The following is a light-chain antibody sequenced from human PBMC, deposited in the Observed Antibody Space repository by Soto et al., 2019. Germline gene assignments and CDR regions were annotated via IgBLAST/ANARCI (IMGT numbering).Light chain of an antibody. J-gene: IGKJ1*01. CDR1: QSIGRY. Sequence: DIQFTQSPSSLSASVGDRVTITCRASQSIGRYLNWYQQKAGXAPKVLNYATSSLQSGVPSRFSGSGSGTGFTLTISSLQAEDFATYYCQQSYSTPTRTFGQGTKVDIK. CDR2: ATS. CDR3: QQSYSTPTRT. V-gene: IGKV1-39*01.